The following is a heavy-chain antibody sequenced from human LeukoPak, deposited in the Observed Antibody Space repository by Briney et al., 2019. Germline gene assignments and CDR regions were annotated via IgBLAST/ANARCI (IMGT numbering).Heavy chain of an antibody. D-gene: IGHD2-2*01. Sequence: PGGSLRLSCAASGFTVSSNYMSWVRQAPGKGLEWVSVIYSGGSTYYADSVKGRFTISRDNSKNMLYLQMNSLRAEDTAVYYCARLLLSKGGLNYWGQGTLVTVSS. CDR2: IYSGGST. V-gene: IGHV3-53*01. CDR3: ARLLLSKGGLNY. J-gene: IGHJ4*02. CDR1: GFTVSSNY.